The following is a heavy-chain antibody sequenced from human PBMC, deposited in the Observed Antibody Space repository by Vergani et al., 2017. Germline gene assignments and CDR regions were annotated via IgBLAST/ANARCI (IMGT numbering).Heavy chain of an antibody. CDR2: LKSVSDGETA. Sequence: EVLLVESGGGPVKPGGSLRLSCVVSGINFKNAWMEWARHVPGKGLQWVGRLKSVSDGETADYAAPVIGRFFISRDDSRNTLYLEMSSLKSEDTGVYYCTTSSGLTCPRRRCSTRPAHWGQGTLVTVSS. J-gene: IGHJ4*02. V-gene: IGHV3-15*07. CDR1: GINFKNAW. CDR3: TTSSGLTCPRRRCSTRPAH. D-gene: IGHD5/OR15-5a*01.